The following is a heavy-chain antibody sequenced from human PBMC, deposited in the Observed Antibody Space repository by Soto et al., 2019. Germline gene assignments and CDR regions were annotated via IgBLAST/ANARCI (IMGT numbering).Heavy chain of an antibody. CDR2: ISWNSGSI. D-gene: IGHD3-10*01. CDR3: ARDQKGSGNFDI. J-gene: IGHJ3*02. V-gene: IGHV3-9*01. CDR1: GFTFDDCA. Sequence: PGGSLRLSCAASGFTFDDCAMHWVRQAPGKGLEWVSGISWNSGSIGYADSVKGRFTISRDNAKNTLYLQMNSLRAEDTVVYYCARDQKGSGNFDIWGQGTVVTVSS.